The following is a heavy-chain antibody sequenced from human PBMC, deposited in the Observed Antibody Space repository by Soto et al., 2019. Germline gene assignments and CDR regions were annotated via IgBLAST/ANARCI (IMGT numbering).Heavy chain of an antibody. CDR3: ARALTDAEGFGYYYGMDV. CDR2: IYHSGST. D-gene: IGHD3-10*01. V-gene: IGHV4-4*02. CDR1: GDSSSSRNW. Sequence: SETLSLTCAVSGDSSSSRNWWSWVRQPPGKGLEWIGEIYHSGSTNYNPSLKSRITISVDKSKKQFSLKLTSMTAADTAVYYCARALTDAEGFGYYYGMDVWGQGTTVTV. J-gene: IGHJ6*02.